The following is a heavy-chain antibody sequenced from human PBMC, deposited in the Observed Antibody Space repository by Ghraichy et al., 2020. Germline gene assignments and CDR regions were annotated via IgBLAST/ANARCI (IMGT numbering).Heavy chain of an antibody. CDR3: ARGRYYYSGGHSYYGLDV. CDR2: IISSGTTI. CDR1: GFTFSSYE. D-gene: IGHD3-10*01. Sequence: GGSLRLSCAASGFTFSSYEMNWVRQAPGRGLEWVSYIISSGTTIYYADSVKGRFTISRDNAKNSLFLQMNSLRAEDTAVYYCARGRYYYSGGHSYYGLDVWGQGTTVTVSS. J-gene: IGHJ6*02. V-gene: IGHV3-48*03.